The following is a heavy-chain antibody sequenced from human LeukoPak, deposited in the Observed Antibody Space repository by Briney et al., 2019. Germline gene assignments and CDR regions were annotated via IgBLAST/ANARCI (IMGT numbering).Heavy chain of an antibody. V-gene: IGHV3-23*01. D-gene: IGHD5/OR15-5a*01. J-gene: IGHJ2*01. Sequence: GGSLRLSCAASGFTFSSYAMSWVRQAPGKGLEWVSAISSSGGSTYYADSVKGRFTISRDNSKNTLYLQMNSLRAEDTATYYCAKPRAMSTGVGRYFDLWGRGTLVTVSS. CDR3: AKPRAMSTGVGRYFDL. CDR2: ISSSGGST. CDR1: GFTFSSYA.